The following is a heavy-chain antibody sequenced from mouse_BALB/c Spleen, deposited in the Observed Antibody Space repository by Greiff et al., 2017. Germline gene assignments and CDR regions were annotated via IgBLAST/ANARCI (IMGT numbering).Heavy chain of an antibody. CDR2: INPYNGAT. Sequence: VQLQQSGPELVKPGASVKISCKASGYSFTGYYMHWVKQSHVKSLEWIGRINPYNGATSYNQNFKDKASLTVDKSSSTAYMELHSLTSEDSAVYYCARRDGNYAMDYWGQGTSVTVSS. CDR3: ARRDGNYAMDY. V-gene: IGHV1-31*01. D-gene: IGHD2-1*01. J-gene: IGHJ4*01. CDR1: GYSFTGYY.